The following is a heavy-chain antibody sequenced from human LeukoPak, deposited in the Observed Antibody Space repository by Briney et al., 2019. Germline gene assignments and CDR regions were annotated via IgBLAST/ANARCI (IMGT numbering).Heavy chain of an antibody. V-gene: IGHV3-11*04. CDR2: ISGSGGTI. J-gene: IGHJ4*02. CDR3: ARALHYDFWSSRAFGY. Sequence: GGSLRLSCAASGFTFSDYYMSWIRQAPGKGLEWVSYISGSGGTIYYADSMKGRFTISRDNAKNSLYLQMNSLRVEDTAVYYCARALHYDFWSSRAFGYWGQGTLVTVSS. D-gene: IGHD3-3*01. CDR1: GFTFSDYY.